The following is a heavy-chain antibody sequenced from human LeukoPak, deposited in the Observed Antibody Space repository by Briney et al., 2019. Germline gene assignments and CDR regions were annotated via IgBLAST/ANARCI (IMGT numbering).Heavy chain of an antibody. CDR2: ISGNGYNT. V-gene: IGHV3-23*01. Sequence: GGSLRLSCAASDFTLSNYAMSWFRQAPGKGLEWVSSISGNGYNTYYAASVKDRFTISGDSSTHTLTLQMHRLRAEDTAVYYCAKGVRLWFAFYFDYWGQGTLVTVSS. J-gene: IGHJ4*02. D-gene: IGHD3-10*01. CDR3: AKGVRLWFAFYFDY. CDR1: DFTLSNYA.